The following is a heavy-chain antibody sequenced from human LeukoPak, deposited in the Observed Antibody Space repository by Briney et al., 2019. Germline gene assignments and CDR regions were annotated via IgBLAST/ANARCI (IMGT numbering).Heavy chain of an antibody. J-gene: IGHJ4*02. Sequence: GGSLRLSCAASGFTFSSYAMHWVRHAPGKGLEWVAVISYDETNKYYADSVKGRFTISRDNSKNTLYLQMNSLRTEDTALYYCANTVGVNAFLAYWGQGTLVTVSS. V-gene: IGHV3-30*04. CDR1: GFTFSSYA. CDR3: ANTVGVNAFLAY. D-gene: IGHD3-3*01. CDR2: ISYDETNK.